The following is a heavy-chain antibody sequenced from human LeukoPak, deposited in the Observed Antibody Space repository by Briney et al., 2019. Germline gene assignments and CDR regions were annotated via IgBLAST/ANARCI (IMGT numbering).Heavy chain of an antibody. J-gene: IGHJ4*02. CDR3: ARLDGYNYVLGY. Sequence: SSETLSLTCTVSGGSISSSSYYWGWTRQPPGKGLEWIGSIYYSGSTYYNPSLKSRVTISVDTSKNQFSLKLSSVTAADTAVYYCARLDGYNYVLGYWGQGTLVTVSS. CDR2: IYYSGST. D-gene: IGHD5-24*01. V-gene: IGHV4-39*01. CDR1: GGSISSSSYY.